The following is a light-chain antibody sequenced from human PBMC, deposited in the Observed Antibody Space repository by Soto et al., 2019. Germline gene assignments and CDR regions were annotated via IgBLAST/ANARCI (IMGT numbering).Light chain of an antibody. J-gene: IGKJ1*01. CDR2: DAS. CDR3: QQRSNWPPWT. V-gene: IGKV3-11*01. CDR1: QSVTSN. Sequence: EIVMTQSPATLSVSPGERATLSCRASQSVTSNLAWNQQKPGQAPRLLIYDASTRATGIPARFSGSGSGTDFTLTISSVEPEDFAIYYCQQRSNWPPWTFGQGTKVDIK.